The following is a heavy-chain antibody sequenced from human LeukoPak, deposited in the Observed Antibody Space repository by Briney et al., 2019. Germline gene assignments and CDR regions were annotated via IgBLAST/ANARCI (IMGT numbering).Heavy chain of an antibody. CDR3: ARSPMDV. V-gene: IGHV4-34*01. CDR1: GGSFSGYY. J-gene: IGHJ6*03. Sequence: SETLSLPRAVYGGSFSGYYWSWIRQPPGKGLEWIGEINHSGSTNYNPSLKSRVTISVDTSKNQFSLKLSSVTAADTAVYYCARSPMDVWGKGTTVTVSS. CDR2: INHSGST.